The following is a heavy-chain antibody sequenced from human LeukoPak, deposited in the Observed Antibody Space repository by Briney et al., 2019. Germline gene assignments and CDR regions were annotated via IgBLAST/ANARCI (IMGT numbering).Heavy chain of an antibody. Sequence: GGSLRLSCAASGFTFSSYSMNWVRQAPGKGLEWVSSISGSSSYIYYADSVKGRFTISRDNAKNSLYLQMNSLRVEDTAVYYCARERTTIVSGTTIGAYWGQGTQVTVYS. CDR2: ISGSSSYI. CDR1: GFTFSSYS. CDR3: ARERTTIVSGTTIGAY. V-gene: IGHV3-21*01. J-gene: IGHJ4*02. D-gene: IGHD4-11*01.